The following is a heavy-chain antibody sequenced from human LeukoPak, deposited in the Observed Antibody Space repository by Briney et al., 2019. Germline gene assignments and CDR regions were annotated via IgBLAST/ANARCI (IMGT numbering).Heavy chain of an antibody. J-gene: IGHJ6*02. CDR3: AETRASYYYYGMDV. Sequence: GGSLRLSCAASGFTFSNSWMSWVRQAPGKGLWWVANIKQDGSEKYYVDSVKGRFTISRDNAKNSLYLQMNSLRAEDTAVYYCAETRASYYYYGMDVWGQGTTVTVSS. CDR2: IKQDGSEK. V-gene: IGHV3-7*05. D-gene: IGHD1-7*01. CDR1: GFTFSNSW.